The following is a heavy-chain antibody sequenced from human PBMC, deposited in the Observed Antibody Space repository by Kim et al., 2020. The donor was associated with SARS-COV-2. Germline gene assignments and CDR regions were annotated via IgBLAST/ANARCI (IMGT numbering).Heavy chain of an antibody. CDR2: ISYDGSDK. Sequence: GGSLRLSCEGSGFTFSSHAMHWVRQPPGKGLEWVAVISYDGSDKYYADSVKGRFTISRDNSKNTLYLRMNSQRAEDTAVFYCAKKALSYRSNWLTQYVD. D-gene: IGHD6-13*01. J-gene: IGHJ4*01. CDR3: AKKALSYRSNWLTQYVD. CDR1: GFTFSSHA. V-gene: IGHV3-30*04.